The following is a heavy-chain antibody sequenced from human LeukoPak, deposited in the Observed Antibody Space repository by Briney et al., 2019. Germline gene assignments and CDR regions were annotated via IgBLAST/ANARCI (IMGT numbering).Heavy chain of an antibody. D-gene: IGHD1-14*01. CDR1: GFTFSSHW. CDR3: VVVIEPPDSDGFDV. Sequence: GGSLRLSCAASGFTFSSHWMHWVRQAPGKGLVWVSRIKDDGSHTNYADSVKGRFTISRDNARNTVSLQMNSLTIEDTAVYYCVVVIEPPDSDGFDVWGQGTMITVSS. J-gene: IGHJ3*01. V-gene: IGHV3-74*01. CDR2: IKDDGSHT.